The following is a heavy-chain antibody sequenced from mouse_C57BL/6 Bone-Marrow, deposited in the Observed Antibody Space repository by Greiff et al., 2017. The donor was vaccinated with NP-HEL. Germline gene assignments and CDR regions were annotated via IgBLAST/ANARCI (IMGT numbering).Heavy chain of an antibody. CDR2: ISGGGGNT. CDR3: ARDYFYWYFDV. V-gene: IGHV5-9*01. J-gene: IGHJ1*03. D-gene: IGHD2-13*01. Sequence: EVMLVESGGGLVKPGGSLKLSCAASGFTFSSYTMSWVRQTPEKRLEWVATISGGGGNTYYPDSVKGRFTISRDNAKNTLYLQMSSLRSEDTALYYCARDYFYWYFDVWGTGTTVTVSA. CDR1: GFTFSSYT.